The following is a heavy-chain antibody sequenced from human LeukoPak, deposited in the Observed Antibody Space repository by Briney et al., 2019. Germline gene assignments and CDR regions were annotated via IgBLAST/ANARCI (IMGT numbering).Heavy chain of an antibody. CDR2: ISHDGSNT. V-gene: IGHV3-30*18. CDR1: GFTFSNYG. J-gene: IGHJ4*02. CDR3: AKDSTVTTGDLDY. D-gene: IGHD4-17*01. Sequence: PGGSLRLSCAASGFTFSNYGMHWVRQAPGKGLEWVAVISHDGSNTYFRDSVKGRFTISRDNSKNALYLQMNSLRAEDTAVYYCAKDSTVTTGDLDYWGQGTLVTVSS.